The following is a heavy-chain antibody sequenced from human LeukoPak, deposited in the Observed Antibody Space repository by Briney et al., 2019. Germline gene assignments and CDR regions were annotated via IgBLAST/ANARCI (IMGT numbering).Heavy chain of an antibody. CDR1: GFTFSDYA. V-gene: IGHV3-9*01. CDR2: ISWNSGFI. J-gene: IGHJ4*02. Sequence: PRRSLRLSCAASGFTFSDYAMHWVRQAPGKGLEWVSGISWNSGFIGYADSVKGRFTISRDNAKNSLYLQMHSLRSEDTALYYCAKGRTDTRGSESGFDSWGQGTLVTVSS. D-gene: IGHD3-10*01. CDR3: AKGRTDTRGSESGFDS.